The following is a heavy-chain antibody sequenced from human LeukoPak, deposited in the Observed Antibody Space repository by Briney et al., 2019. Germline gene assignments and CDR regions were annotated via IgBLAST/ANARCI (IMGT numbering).Heavy chain of an antibody. CDR2: INPNSGGT. D-gene: IGHD1-1*01. CDR1: GYTFTVYY. Sequence: GASVKVSCKASGYTFTVYYMHWVRQAPGQGLEWMGWINPNSGGTNYAQKFQGRGTMTRDTSISTAYMELSRLRSGDTAVYYCARFPAGTIDYWGQGTLVTVSS. V-gene: IGHV1-2*02. CDR3: ARFPAGTIDY. J-gene: IGHJ4*02.